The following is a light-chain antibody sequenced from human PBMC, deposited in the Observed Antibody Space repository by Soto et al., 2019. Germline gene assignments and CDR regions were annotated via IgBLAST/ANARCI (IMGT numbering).Light chain of an antibody. CDR1: QSVSSY. CDR2: YAS. V-gene: IGKV3-11*01. Sequence: EIVLTQSPATLSLSPGARATLSCRASQSVSSYLAWYQQKPGQAPRLLIYYASNRATGIPASFSGSGSGTDFTLTISILEPEDFAVYYCQQRSNWPGITFGQGTRLEIK. J-gene: IGKJ5*01. CDR3: QQRSNWPGIT.